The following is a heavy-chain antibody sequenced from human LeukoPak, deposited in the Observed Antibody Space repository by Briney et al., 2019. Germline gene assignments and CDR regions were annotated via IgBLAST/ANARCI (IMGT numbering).Heavy chain of an antibody. CDR3: ARDSSITIFGVVLNWFDP. Sequence: GGSLRLSCAASGFTFSSYSMNWVRQAPAQGQEWVSYISSSSSTIYYADSVKGRFTISRDNAKNSLYLQMNSLRAEDKAVYYCARDSSITIFGVVLNWFDPWGQGTLVTVSS. J-gene: IGHJ5*02. CDR2: ISSSSSTI. CDR1: GFTFSSYS. D-gene: IGHD3-3*01. V-gene: IGHV3-48*01.